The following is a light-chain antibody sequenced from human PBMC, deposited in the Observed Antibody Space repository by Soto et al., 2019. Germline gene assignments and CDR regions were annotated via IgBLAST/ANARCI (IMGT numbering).Light chain of an antibody. V-gene: IGLV1-47*01. CDR3: AACDDRLSVRV. CDR1: SSNIGSNY. Sequence: QSVLTQPPSASGTPGQRVTISCSGSSSNIGSNYVYWYQQLPGTAPKLLIYRNNQRPSGVPDRFSGSKSSTSASLAIGGLRSEYEADYYCAACDDRLSVRVFCGGTKLTVL. CDR2: RNN. J-gene: IGLJ3*02.